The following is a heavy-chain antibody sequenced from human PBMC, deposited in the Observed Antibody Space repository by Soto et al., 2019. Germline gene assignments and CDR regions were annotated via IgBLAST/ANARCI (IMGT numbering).Heavy chain of an antibody. CDR3: ARHSSFFDY. CDR1: CGSISSYY. V-gene: IGHV4-59*01. Sequence: SETLSLTCTVSCGSISSYYWSWIRQHPGKGLEWIGYIYYSGSTNYNPSLKGRVTISVDTSKNQFSLKLSSVTAADTAVYYCARHSSFFDYWGQGTLVTVSS. CDR2: IYYSGST. J-gene: IGHJ4*02. D-gene: IGHD3-22*01.